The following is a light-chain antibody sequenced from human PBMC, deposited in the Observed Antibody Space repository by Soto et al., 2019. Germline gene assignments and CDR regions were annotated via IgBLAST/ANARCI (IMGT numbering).Light chain of an antibody. CDR1: HSIGIY. CDR2: LAS. Sequence: DIQMTQSPSSLSASVGDRVTITCRASHSIGIYVSWYQQKPGKVPKLLIYLASSLQSGVPSRFGGSGSGTEFTLTISSLQREDFATYYCQQSHSAPWTFGQGTRVEVK. V-gene: IGKV1-39*01. J-gene: IGKJ1*01. CDR3: QQSHSAPWT.